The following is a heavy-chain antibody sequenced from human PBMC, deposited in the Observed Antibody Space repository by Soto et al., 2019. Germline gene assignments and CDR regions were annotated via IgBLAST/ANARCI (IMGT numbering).Heavy chain of an antibody. CDR2: LIPVFGSP. CDR1: GGTFSKDA. V-gene: IGHV1-69*01. D-gene: IGHD5-18*01. CDR3: TRVLGYTFEPGKTRYSAMDV. Sequence: QVQLVQSGAEVKKPGSSVTVSCKTSGGTFSKDAINWVRQAPGQGLEWMGLLIPVFGSPIYAQKFQGRIRITAYESTSTAFIDLSSLRSEDTAVYYCTRVLGYTFEPGKTRYSAMDVWGQGTTVSVSS. J-gene: IGHJ6*02.